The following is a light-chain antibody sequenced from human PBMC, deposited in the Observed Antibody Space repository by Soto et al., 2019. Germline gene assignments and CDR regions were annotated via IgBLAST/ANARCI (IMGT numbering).Light chain of an antibody. Sequence: QSALTQPASVSGSPGQSITISCTGTSSDVGRYNYVSWYQQYPGKAPKLIIFEVSIRPSGVSNRFSGSKSGTTASLTISGLQIEDEADYYCASYTSRTSVVFCGGTKLTVL. CDR2: EVS. CDR3: ASYTSRTSVV. CDR1: SSDVGRYNY. J-gene: IGLJ2*01. V-gene: IGLV2-14*01.